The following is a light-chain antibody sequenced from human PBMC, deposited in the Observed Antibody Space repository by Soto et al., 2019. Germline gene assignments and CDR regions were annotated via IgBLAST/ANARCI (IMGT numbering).Light chain of an antibody. J-gene: IGKJ2*01. CDR2: GAS. V-gene: IGKV3-15*01. CDR1: LSVGSN. Sequence: EIVMTQSPATLSVSPGDSATLSCRASLSVGSNLAWYQQKPGQAPRLLIYGASTRATAISARFSGSGSGTEFTLTIGGLQSEDFAVYYCQQYNNRPPYTFGQGTKLEI. CDR3: QQYNNRPPYT.